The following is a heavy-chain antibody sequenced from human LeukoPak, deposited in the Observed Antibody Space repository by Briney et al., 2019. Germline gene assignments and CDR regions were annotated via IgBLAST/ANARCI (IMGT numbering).Heavy chain of an antibody. CDR2: IIPIFGTA. Sequence: ASVKVSCKASGGTFSSYAISWVRQAPGQGLEWMGRIIPIFGTANYAQKFQGRVTITADESTSTAYMELSSLRSEDTAVYYCARGLTTIFGVVIPINYYYYYMDVWGKGTTVTVSS. V-gene: IGHV1-69*13. J-gene: IGHJ6*03. CDR1: GGTFSSYA. CDR3: ARGLTTIFGVVIPINYYYYYMDV. D-gene: IGHD3-3*01.